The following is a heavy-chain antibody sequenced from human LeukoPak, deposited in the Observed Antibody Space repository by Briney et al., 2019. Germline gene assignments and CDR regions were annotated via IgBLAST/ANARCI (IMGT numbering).Heavy chain of an antibody. Sequence: GGSLRLSCAASGFTFSSYSMNWVRQAPGKGLEWVSSISSSSSYIYYADSVKGRFTISRDNSKNTLYLQMNSLRAEDTAVYYCAKWGSTRSSSWYPIDYWGQGTLVTVSS. CDR1: GFTFSSYS. CDR3: AKWGSTRSSSWYPIDY. V-gene: IGHV3-21*01. J-gene: IGHJ4*02. D-gene: IGHD6-13*01. CDR2: ISSSSSYI.